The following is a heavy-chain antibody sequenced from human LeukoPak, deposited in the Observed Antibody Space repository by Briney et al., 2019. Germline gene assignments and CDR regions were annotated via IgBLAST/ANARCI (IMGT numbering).Heavy chain of an antibody. D-gene: IGHD6-19*01. J-gene: IGHJ4*02. CDR2: IYYSGST. Sequence: PSETLSLTSTVSGGSIINYYWSSIPQPPRKGLEGIGDIYYSGSTNYNPSLTRRVTIAVETSKNQFSLKRSSVPAADTAVYYCARAYSGWYGQFDYWGQGTLVTVSS. V-gene: IGHV4-59*12. CDR3: ARAYSGWYGQFDY. CDR1: GGSIINYY.